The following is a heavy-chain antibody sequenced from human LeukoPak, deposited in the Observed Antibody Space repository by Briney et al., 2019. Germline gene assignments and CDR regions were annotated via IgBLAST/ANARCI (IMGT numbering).Heavy chain of an antibody. V-gene: IGHV4-39*01. D-gene: IGHD3-16*01. Sequence: PSETLSLTCTVSGGSISSSSYHWGWIRQPPGKGLEWIGSIYYSGSTYYNPSLKSRVTISVDTSKNQFSLKLSSVTAADTAVYYCARQANLEELNWFDPWGQGTLVTVSS. J-gene: IGHJ5*02. CDR1: GGSISSSSYH. CDR3: ARQANLEELNWFDP. CDR2: IYYSGST.